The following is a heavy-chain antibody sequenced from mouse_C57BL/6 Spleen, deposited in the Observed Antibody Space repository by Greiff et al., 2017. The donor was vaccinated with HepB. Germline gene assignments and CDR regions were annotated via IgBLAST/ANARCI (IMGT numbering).Heavy chain of an antibody. CDR3: ARDPFTTVPPDY. J-gene: IGHJ2*01. V-gene: IGHV14-2*01. CDR1: GFNIKDYY. D-gene: IGHD1-1*01. Sequence: DVKLQESGAELVKPGASVKLSCTASGFNIKDYYMHWVKQRTEQGLEWIGRIDPEDGETKYAPKFQGKATITADTSSNTAYLQLSSLTSEDTAVYYCARDPFTTVPPDYWGQGTTLTVSS. CDR2: IDPEDGET.